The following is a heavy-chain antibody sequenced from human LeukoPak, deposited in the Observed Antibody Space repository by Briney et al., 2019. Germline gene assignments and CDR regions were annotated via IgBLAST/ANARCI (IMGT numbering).Heavy chain of an antibody. D-gene: IGHD5-18*01. Sequence: PGGSLRLSCAASGFTFSSYEMNWVRQAPGKGLEWVSYISSSGSTIYYADSVKGRFTISRDNAKNTLYLQMNSLRAEDTAVYYCARSAKAPSIQLWLRGYYYMDVWGKGTTVTVSS. CDR3: ARSAKAPSIQLWLRGYYYMDV. CDR1: GFTFSSYE. V-gene: IGHV3-48*03. J-gene: IGHJ6*03. CDR2: ISSSGSTI.